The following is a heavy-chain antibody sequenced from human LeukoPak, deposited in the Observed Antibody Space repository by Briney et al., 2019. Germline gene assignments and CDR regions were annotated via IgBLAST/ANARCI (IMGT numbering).Heavy chain of an antibody. Sequence: GGSLRLSCAASGFSFSNYAMSWVRQAPGMGLEWVSGISGSVGSTYYADSVKGRFTISRDNSKNTLYLQMNSLRAEDTAVYYCAKDVSSWYNYWGQGTLVTVSS. CDR2: ISGSVGST. D-gene: IGHD6-13*01. J-gene: IGHJ4*02. V-gene: IGHV3-23*01. CDR1: GFSFSNYA. CDR3: AKDVSSWYNY.